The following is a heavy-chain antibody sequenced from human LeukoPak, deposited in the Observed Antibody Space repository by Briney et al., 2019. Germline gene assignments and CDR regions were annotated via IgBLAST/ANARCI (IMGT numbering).Heavy chain of an antibody. CDR1: GGSISSGDYY. J-gene: IGHJ4*02. V-gene: IGHV4-30-4*01. D-gene: IGHD2-15*01. CDR3: ARDGCSGGSCYSYFDY. CDR2: IYYSGST. Sequence: SETLSLTCTVSGGSISSGDYYWSWIRQPPGKGLEWIGYIYYSGSTYYNPSLKSRVTISVDTSKNQFSLKLSSVTAADTAVYYCARDGCSGGSCYSYFDYWGQGTLVTVSS.